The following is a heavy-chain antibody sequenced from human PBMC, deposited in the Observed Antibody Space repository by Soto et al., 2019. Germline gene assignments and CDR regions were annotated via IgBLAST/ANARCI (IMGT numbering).Heavy chain of an antibody. CDR3: AREWLRSAHYYYYYGMDV. CDR1: GYTFTSYY. V-gene: IGHV1-46*01. CDR2: INPSGGST. D-gene: IGHD5-12*01. Sequence: ASVKVSCKASGYTFTSYYMHWVRQAPGQGLEWMGIINPSGGSTRYAQKFQGRVTITADESTSTAYMELSSLRSEDTAVYYCAREWLRSAHYYYYYGMDVWGQGTTVTVSS. J-gene: IGHJ6*02.